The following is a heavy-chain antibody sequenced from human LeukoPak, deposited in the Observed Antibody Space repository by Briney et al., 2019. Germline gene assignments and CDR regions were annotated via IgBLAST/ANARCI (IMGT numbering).Heavy chain of an antibody. V-gene: IGHV3-30*18. Sequence: GGSLRLSCAASGFTFSSYGMTWVRQAPGKGLEWVAVISYHGNNKYYADSVKGRFTISRDNSKNTLYLQMNSLGAEDTAVYYCAKDPLIYSNPTWFDPWGQGTLVTVSS. CDR1: GFTFSSYG. CDR3: AKDPLIYSNPTWFDP. J-gene: IGHJ5*02. D-gene: IGHD4-11*01. CDR2: ISYHGNNK.